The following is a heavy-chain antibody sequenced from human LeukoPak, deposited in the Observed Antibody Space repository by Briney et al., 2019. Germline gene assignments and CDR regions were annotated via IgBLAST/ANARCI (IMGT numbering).Heavy chain of an antibody. J-gene: IGHJ4*02. D-gene: IGHD4-17*01. CDR3: ARAPPDIPDYGDYGARGPGQPYFDY. V-gene: IGHV4-34*09. CDR2: NHSGST. Sequence: NHSGSTNYNPSLKSRVTISVDTSKNQFSLKLSSVTAADTAVYYCARAPPDIPDYGDYGARGPGQPYFDYWGQGTLVTVSS.